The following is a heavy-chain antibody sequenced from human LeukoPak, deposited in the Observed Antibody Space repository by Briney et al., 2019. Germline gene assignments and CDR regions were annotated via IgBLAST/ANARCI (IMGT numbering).Heavy chain of an antibody. D-gene: IGHD2-15*01. CDR2: IIPILGIA. J-gene: IGHJ4*02. V-gene: IGHV1-69*04. CDR1: GGTFSSYA. Sequence: SVKVSCKASGGTFSSYAISWVRQAPGQGLEWMGRIIPILGIANYAQKFQGRVTITADKSTSTAYMELSSLRSEDTAVYYCARGEVVVAANGGFDYWGQGTLVTVSS. CDR3: ARGEVVVAANGGFDY.